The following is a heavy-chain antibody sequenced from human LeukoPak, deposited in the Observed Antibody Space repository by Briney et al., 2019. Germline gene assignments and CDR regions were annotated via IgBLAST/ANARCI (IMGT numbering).Heavy chain of an antibody. CDR3: ARTEVVVVAATYYYYYGMDV. Sequence: AAVKVSCKASGYTFTSYGISWVRQAPGQGLEWMGWISAYNGNTNYAQKLQGRVTMTTDTSTSTAYMELRSLRSDDTAVYYCARTEVVVVAATYYYYYGMDVWGQGTTVPVSS. D-gene: IGHD2-15*01. CDR2: ISAYNGNT. V-gene: IGHV1-18*01. CDR1: GYTFTSYG. J-gene: IGHJ6*02.